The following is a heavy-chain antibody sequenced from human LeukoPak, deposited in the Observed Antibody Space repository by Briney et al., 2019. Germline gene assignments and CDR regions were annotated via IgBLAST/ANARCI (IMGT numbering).Heavy chain of an antibody. CDR1: GYTFTSYD. D-gene: IGHD3-10*01. CDR3: ARGLYYGSGSYYLNWFDP. J-gene: IGHJ5*02. V-gene: IGHV1-8*01. CDR2: MNPNSGNT. Sequence: ASVKVSCKASGYTFTSYDINWVRQATGQGLEWMGWMNPNSGNTGYAQKFQGRVTMTRNTSISTAYMELSSLRSEDTAVYYCARGLYYGSGSYYLNWFDPWGQGTLVTVSS.